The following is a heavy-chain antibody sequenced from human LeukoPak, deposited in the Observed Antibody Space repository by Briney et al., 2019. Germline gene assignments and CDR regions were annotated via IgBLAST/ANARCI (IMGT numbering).Heavy chain of an antibody. D-gene: IGHD2-15*01. CDR1: GFTFSSYA. CDR2: ISYDGSNK. V-gene: IGHV3-30*04. J-gene: IGHJ6*03. CDR3: ARDTVVVAAIYMDV. Sequence: GGSLRLSCAASGFTFSSYAMHWVRQAPGKGLEWVAVISYDGSNKYYADSVKGRFTISRDNSKNTLYLQMNSLRAEDTAVYYCARDTVVVAAIYMDVWGKGTTVTVSS.